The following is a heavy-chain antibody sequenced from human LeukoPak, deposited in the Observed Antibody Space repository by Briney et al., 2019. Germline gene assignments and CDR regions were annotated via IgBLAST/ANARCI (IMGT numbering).Heavy chain of an antibody. D-gene: IGHD3-9*01. CDR3: ARGLDYDILTF. J-gene: IGHJ4*02. Sequence: PGGSLRLSCAASGFTFSSYWMSWVRQAPGKGLEWVAVITYDGSKKYYADSVKGRFTISRDNSKNTLYLQMDSLRTEDTAVYYCARGLDYDILTFWGQGTLVTVSS. CDR1: GFTFSSYW. CDR2: ITYDGSKK. V-gene: IGHV3-30-3*01.